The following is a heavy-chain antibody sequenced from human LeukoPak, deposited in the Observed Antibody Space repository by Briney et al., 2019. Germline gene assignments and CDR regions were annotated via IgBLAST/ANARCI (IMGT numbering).Heavy chain of an antibody. D-gene: IGHD3-10*01. J-gene: IGHJ5*02. CDR3: ARFYGP. V-gene: IGHV4-39*01. CDR2: IYDSGST. CDR1: GGSIRSSNYY. Sequence: SETLSLSCTVSGGSIRSSNYYWGWVRQPPGKGLEWIGSIYDSGSTYYTPSLKSRVTISVDTSKNQSSLRLNSGAAADTAVYYCARFYGPGGQGTLVTVSS.